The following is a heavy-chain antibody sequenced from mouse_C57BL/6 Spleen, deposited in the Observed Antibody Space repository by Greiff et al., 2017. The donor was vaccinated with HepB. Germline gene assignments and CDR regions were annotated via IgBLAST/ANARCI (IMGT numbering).Heavy chain of an antibody. CDR1: GYTFTDYY. J-gene: IGHJ2*01. Sequence: EVQLQQSGPVLVKPGASVKMSCKASGYTFTDYYMNWVKQSHGKSLEWIGVINPYNGGTSYNQKFKGKATLTVDKSSSTAYMELNSLTSEDSAVYYCAKEGGTTVVADYFDYWGQGTTLTVSS. V-gene: IGHV1-19*01. CDR3: AKEGGTTVVADYFDY. D-gene: IGHD1-1*01. CDR2: INPYNGGT.